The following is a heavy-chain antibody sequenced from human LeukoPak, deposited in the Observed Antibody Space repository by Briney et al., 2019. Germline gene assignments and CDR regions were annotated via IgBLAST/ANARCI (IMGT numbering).Heavy chain of an antibody. CDR3: AKGEAVVVAAVDY. J-gene: IGHJ4*02. CDR1: GFTFSSYA. D-gene: IGHD2-15*01. V-gene: IGHV3-30-3*01. Sequence: GGSLRLSCAASGFTFSSYAMHWVRQAPGKGLEWVAVISYDGSNKYYADSVKGRFTISRDNSKNTLYVQMNSLRAEDTAVYYCAKGEAVVVAAVDYWGQGTLVTVSS. CDR2: ISYDGSNK.